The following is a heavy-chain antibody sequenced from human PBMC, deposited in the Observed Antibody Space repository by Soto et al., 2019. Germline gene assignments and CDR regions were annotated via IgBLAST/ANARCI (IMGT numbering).Heavy chain of an antibody. J-gene: IGHJ6*02. CDR1: GGTFSSYA. CDR3: ARVHGDGYKLTGDLCSYYYYGMDV. Sequence: QVQLVQSGAEVKKPGSSVKVSCKASGGTFSSYAISWVRQAPGQGLEWMGGIIPIFGTANYAQKFQGRVTLTADESTSTAYMELSSLRSEDTAVYYCARVHGDGYKLTGDLCSYYYYGMDVWGQGTTVTVSS. V-gene: IGHV1-69*01. D-gene: IGHD7-27*01. CDR2: IIPIFGTA.